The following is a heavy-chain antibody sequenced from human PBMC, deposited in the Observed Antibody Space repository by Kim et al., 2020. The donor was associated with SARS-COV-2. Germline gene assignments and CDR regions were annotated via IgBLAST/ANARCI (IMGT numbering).Heavy chain of an antibody. Sequence: ASVKVSCKASGYTFTSYYMHWVRQAPGQGLEWMGIINPSGGSTSYAQKFQGRVTMTRDTPTSTVDMELSSLRSEDTAVYYCARGSSSHHFDYWGQGTLVTVSS. CDR2: INPSGGST. CDR1: GYTFTSYY. V-gene: IGHV1-46*01. CDR3: ARGSSSHHFDY. J-gene: IGHJ4*02. D-gene: IGHD6-6*01.